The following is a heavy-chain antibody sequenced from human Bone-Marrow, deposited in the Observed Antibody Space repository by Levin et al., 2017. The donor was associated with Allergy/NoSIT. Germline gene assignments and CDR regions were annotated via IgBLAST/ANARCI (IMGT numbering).Heavy chain of an antibody. Sequence: SQTLSLTCTVSGGSINRSYWSWIRQPPGKGLECIGYINYIGSTDFNPSLKSRVTMSVDTSKNQFSLKLSSVTAADTAVYYCARFSDDYLLDAFDIWGQGTMVTVSS. CDR1: GGSINRSY. CDR3: ARFSDDYLLDAFDI. V-gene: IGHV4-59*08. J-gene: IGHJ3*02. CDR2: INYIGST. D-gene: IGHD3/OR15-3a*01.